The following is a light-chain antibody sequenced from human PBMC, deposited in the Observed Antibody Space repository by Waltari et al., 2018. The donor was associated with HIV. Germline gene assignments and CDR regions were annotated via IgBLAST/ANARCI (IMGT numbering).Light chain of an antibody. CDR1: VLSKQF. Sequence: SYELTQPPSVSVSPGQTAGITCSGDVLSKQFVYWYQQKTGQAPSLLIDKDSQRPSGVPERFSVSTSGTTVTLTITGVLAEDEAEYYCQSADKNIKSVVFGGGTKLTVL. J-gene: IGLJ2*01. CDR2: KDS. CDR3: QSADKNIKSVV. V-gene: IGLV3-25*03.